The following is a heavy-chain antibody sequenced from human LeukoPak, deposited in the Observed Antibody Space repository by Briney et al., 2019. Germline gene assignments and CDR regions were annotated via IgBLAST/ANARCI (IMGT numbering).Heavy chain of an antibody. D-gene: IGHD3-9*01. J-gene: IGHJ3*02. Sequence: ASVKVSCKASVYTFTIYGISWVRNAPGQGLEWMGWISGYNGHTNYAQRLQGRVTMTTDTSTSTAYMELRSLRSDDTALYYCARDGHDILTGYYKGAFDIWGQGTMVTVSS. CDR1: VYTFTIYG. CDR3: ARDGHDILTGYYKGAFDI. CDR2: ISGYNGHT. V-gene: IGHV1-18*01.